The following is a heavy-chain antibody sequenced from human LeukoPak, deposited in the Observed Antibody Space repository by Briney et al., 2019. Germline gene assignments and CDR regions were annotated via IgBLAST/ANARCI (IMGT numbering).Heavy chain of an antibody. CDR2: ISGSGGST. Sequence: GRSLRLSSPASGFTFSSYAMSWVRQHPGSWLGWVSAISGSGGSTYYADSVKRRFTISRDNSTNTLYLQMNSLRAEDTAVYYCAKVALGGYDSSSYVELDAFDIWGQGTMVTVSS. J-gene: IGHJ3*02. CDR1: GFTFSSYA. V-gene: IGHV3-23*01. CDR3: AKVALGGYDSSSYVELDAFDI. D-gene: IGHD3-22*01.